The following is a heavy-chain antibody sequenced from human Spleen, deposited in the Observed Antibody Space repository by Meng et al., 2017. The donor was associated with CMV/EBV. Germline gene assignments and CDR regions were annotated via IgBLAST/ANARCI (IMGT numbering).Heavy chain of an antibody. J-gene: IGHJ6*02. CDR3: AREGGFEYQLLSWPYYYYGMDV. V-gene: IGHV3-74*01. CDR2: INSDGSST. CDR1: GFTFDDYG. Sequence: GESLKISCAASGFTFDDYGMNWVRQAPGKGLVWVSRINSDGSSTSYADSVKGRFTISRDNAKNTLYLQMNSLRAEDTAVYYCAREGGFEYQLLSWPYYYYGMDVWGQGTTVTVSS. D-gene: IGHD2-2*01.